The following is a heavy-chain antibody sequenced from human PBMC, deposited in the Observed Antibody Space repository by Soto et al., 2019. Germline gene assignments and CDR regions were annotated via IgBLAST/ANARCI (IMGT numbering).Heavy chain of an antibody. CDR2: ISYDGSNK. D-gene: IGHD6-13*01. V-gene: IGHV3-30-3*01. CDR1: GFSFSNYA. J-gene: IGHJ4*02. CDR3: ARDSSGIAAAGTYGD. Sequence: QVQLVESGGGVVQPGRSLRLSCAASGFSFSNYAMHWVRQAPDKGLEWVAIISYDGSNKYYADSVKGRFTISRDNSKNTLYLQMNSLRAEDTAVYYCARDSSGIAAAGTYGDWGQGTLVTVSS.